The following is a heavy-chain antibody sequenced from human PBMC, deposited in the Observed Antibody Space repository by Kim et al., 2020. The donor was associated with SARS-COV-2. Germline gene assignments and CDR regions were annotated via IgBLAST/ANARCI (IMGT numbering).Heavy chain of an antibody. Sequence: RVTISVDTSKNQFSLKLSSVTAADTAVYYCARVERPIVVVPAAPWGLFDYWGQGTLVTVSS. CDR3: ARVERPIVVVPAAPWGLFDY. D-gene: IGHD2-2*01. J-gene: IGHJ4*02. V-gene: IGHV4-34*01.